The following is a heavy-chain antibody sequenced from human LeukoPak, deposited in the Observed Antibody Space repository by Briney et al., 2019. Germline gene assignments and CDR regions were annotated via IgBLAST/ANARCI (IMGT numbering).Heavy chain of an antibody. J-gene: IGHJ4*02. D-gene: IGHD3-16*01. CDR3: ARGGSGLDY. CDR1: GFTFSAST. Sequence: GGSLRLSCAASGFTFSASTTNWVRQAPGKGLEWVSSISTSSTYIYYADSLMGRFTISRDNAKNALYLHMNSLRAEDTAVYYCARGGSGLDYWGQGTLVTVSS. V-gene: IGHV3-21*06. CDR2: ISTSSTYI.